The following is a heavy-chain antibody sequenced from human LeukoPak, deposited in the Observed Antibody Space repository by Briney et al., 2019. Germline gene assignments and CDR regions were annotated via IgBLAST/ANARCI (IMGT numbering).Heavy chain of an antibody. CDR2: ISYIGST. CDR1: DDSFSSHY. D-gene: IGHD5/OR15-5a*01. V-gene: IGHV4-59*11. CDR3: GRDLVAVSKGFDI. Sequence: PSETLSLTCAVSDDSFSSHYWTWIRQPPGKGLEWIGYISYIGSTNYNPSLKSRVTISIDTSRNQFSLMLSSVTAADTAVYYCGRDLVAVSKGFDIWGQGTMVSVSS. J-gene: IGHJ3*02.